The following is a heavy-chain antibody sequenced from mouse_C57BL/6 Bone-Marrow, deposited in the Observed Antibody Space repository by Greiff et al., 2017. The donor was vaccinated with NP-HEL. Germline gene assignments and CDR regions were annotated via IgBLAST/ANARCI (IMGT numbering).Heavy chain of an antibody. V-gene: IGHV5-6*01. Sequence: EVHLVESGGDLVKPGGSLKLSCAASGFTFSSYGMSWVRQTPDKRLEWVATISSGGSYTYYPDSVKGRFTISRDNAKNTLYLQMSSLKSEDTAMYYCARQDYKVYFDYWGQGTTLTVSS. J-gene: IGHJ2*01. CDR2: ISSGGSYT. CDR1: GFTFSSYG. D-gene: IGHD1-3*01. CDR3: ARQDYKVYFDY.